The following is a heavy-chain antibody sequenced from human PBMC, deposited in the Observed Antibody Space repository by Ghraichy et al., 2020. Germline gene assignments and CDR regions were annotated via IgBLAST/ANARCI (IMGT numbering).Heavy chain of an antibody. CDR1: GFTFSSFA. D-gene: IGHD3-16*01. V-gene: IGHV3-23*01. J-gene: IGHJ6*02. CDR2: ITGDGGST. CDR3: AKELKPIFYYYYGLDV. Sequence: ETLSLTCVASGFTFSSFAMSWVRQAPGKGLELVSEITGDGGSTHYADAVKARFTISRDNSKNTLYLQMNGLRAEDTAMYYCAKELKPIFYYYYGLDVWGHGTTVTVSS.